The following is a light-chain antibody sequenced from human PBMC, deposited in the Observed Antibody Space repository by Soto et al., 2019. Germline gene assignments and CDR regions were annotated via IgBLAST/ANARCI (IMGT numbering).Light chain of an antibody. V-gene: IGLV4-60*03. CDR3: ETWDSNTRV. CDR1: SGHSSYI. J-gene: IGLJ3*02. CDR2: LEGSGSY. Sequence: QSVLTQSSSASASLGSSVKLTCTLSSGHSSYIIAWHQQQPGKAPRFLMKLEGSGSYNKGGGVPDRFSGSSSGADRYPTVSNLQSEDEADYYCETWDSNTRVFGGGTKVTVL.